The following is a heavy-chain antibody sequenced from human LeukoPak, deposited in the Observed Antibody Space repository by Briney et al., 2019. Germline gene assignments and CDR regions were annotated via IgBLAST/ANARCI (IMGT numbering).Heavy chain of an antibody. V-gene: IGHV3-74*01. J-gene: IGHJ4*02. CDR3: ASIGSNYYEPDY. Sequence: GGSLRLSCAASGFTFSSYWMHWVRQAPGKGLVWVSRINTDGSSTSYADSVKGRFTISRDNAKNTLYLQMNSLRAEDTAVYYCASIGSNYYEPDYWGQGTLVTVSS. D-gene: IGHD3-22*01. CDR1: GFTFSSYW. CDR2: INTDGSST.